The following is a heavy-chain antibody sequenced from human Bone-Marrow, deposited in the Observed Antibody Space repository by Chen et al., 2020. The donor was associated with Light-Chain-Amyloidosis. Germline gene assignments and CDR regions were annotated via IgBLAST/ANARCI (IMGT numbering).Heavy chain of an antibody. V-gene: IGHV3-23*01. J-gene: IGHJ1*01. CDR1: GFTFSSYA. CDR2: IRGICCCT. D-gene: IGHD2-21*01. CDR3: AKDLAYCGGDCTDAEYFQH. Sequence: EVQLLESGGGLVQPGGSLRLSCAASGFTFSSYAMSWVRQAPGKGLEWVSAIRGICCCTYYADSVKCRFTISRDNSKNTLYLQMNSLGAEDTAVYYCAKDLAYCGGDCTDAEYFQHWGQGTLVTVSS.